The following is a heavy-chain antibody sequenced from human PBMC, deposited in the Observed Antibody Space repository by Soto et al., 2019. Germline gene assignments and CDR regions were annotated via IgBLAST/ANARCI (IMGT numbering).Heavy chain of an antibody. Sequence: QVQLQESGPGLVKPSQTPSPTRRVSGAFVRFGDYYWSFIPPAPRKGLEWNGYNYNSGGSYYNPSLKGRLTISIDTSKNQFSLKLNSVTAADTAIYYCVGTGTTDDYWGRGTLVTVSS. CDR2: NYNSGGS. CDR3: VGTGTTDDY. D-gene: IGHD4-17*01. J-gene: IGHJ4*02. V-gene: IGHV4-30-4*01. CDR1: GAFVRFGDYY.